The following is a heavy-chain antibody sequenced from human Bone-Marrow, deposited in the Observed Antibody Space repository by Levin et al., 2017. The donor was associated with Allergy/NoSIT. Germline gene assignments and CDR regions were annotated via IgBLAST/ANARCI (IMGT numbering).Heavy chain of an antibody. D-gene: IGHD3-10*01. CDR3: ARGYGSGSSPFDP. Sequence: PSETLSLTCTVSGGSISSYYWSWIRQPPGKGLEWIGYIYYSGSTNYNPSLKSRVTISVDTSKNQFSLKLSSVTAADTAVYYCARGYGSGSSPFDPWGQGTLVTVSS. J-gene: IGHJ5*02. CDR2: IYYSGST. V-gene: IGHV4-59*01. CDR1: GGSISSYY.